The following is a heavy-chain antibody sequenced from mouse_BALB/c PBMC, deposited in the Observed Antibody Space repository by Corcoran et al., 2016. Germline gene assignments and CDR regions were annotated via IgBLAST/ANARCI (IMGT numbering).Heavy chain of an antibody. CDR1: GYSFTGYS. J-gene: IGHJ1*01. Sequence: LVKTGASVKISCKASGYSFTGYSMHWVKQSHGKSLEWIGYISCYNGATSYNQKFKGKATFTVDTSSSTAYMQFNSLTSEDSAVYYCARYGSPYWYFDVWGAGTTVTVSS. D-gene: IGHD1-1*01. V-gene: IGHV1S34*01. CDR3: ARYGSPYWYFDV. CDR2: ISCYNGAT.